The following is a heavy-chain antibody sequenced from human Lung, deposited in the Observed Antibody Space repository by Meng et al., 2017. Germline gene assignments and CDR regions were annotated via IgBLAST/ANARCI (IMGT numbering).Heavy chain of an antibody. J-gene: IGHJ4*02. D-gene: IGHD4-11*01. V-gene: IGHV4-34*01. CDR2: INHSGST. CDR1: GGSLSAYY. Sequence: QGPLKQWRARLLKPSETLALTCVLFGGSLSAYYWSWIRQPPGKGLEWIGEINHSGSTNYNPSLESRATISVDTSQNNLSLKLSSVTAADSAVYYCARGPTTMAHDFDYWGQGTLVTVFS. CDR3: ARGPTTMAHDFDY.